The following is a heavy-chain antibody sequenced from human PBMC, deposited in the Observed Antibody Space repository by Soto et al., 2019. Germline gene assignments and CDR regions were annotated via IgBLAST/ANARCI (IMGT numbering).Heavy chain of an antibody. D-gene: IGHD3-22*01. Sequence: SETLSLTCTVAGGSINNDCWSWIRQSPGKGLEWIGYIFHSGITDYNPSVKSRVTISIDKSKNLFSLKLTSVTAADTAVYYCARDRYFYDSAGYYRTLDSWGQGILVTVSS. CDR3: ARDRYFYDSAGYYRTLDS. V-gene: IGHV4-59*01. CDR1: GGSINNDC. J-gene: IGHJ5*01. CDR2: IFHSGIT.